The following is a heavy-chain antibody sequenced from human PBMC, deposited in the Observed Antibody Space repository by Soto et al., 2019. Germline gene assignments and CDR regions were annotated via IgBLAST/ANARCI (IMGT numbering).Heavy chain of an antibody. V-gene: IGHV3-15*01. D-gene: IGHD3-3*01. CDR1: GFTFSNAW. CDR3: TTAPPPYYDFWSGYLYYYYYYMDV. CDR2: IKSKTDGGTT. Sequence: GGSLRLSCAASGFTFSNAWMSWVRQAPGKGLEWVGRIKSKTDGGTTDYAAPVKGRFTISRDDSKNTLYLQMNSLKTEDTAVYYCTTAPPPYYDFWSGYLYYYYYYMDVWGKGTTVTVSS. J-gene: IGHJ6*03.